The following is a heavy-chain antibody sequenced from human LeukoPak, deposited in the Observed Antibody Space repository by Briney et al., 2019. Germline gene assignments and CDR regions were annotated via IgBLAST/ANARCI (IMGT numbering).Heavy chain of an antibody. CDR1: GGSISSYY. CDR2: IYYSGST. V-gene: IGHV4-59*08. J-gene: IGHJ4*02. D-gene: IGHD2-2*01. Sequence: PSETLSLTCTVSGGSISSYYWSWIRQPPGKGLEWIGYIYYSGSTNYNPSLKSRVTIPVDTSKNQFSLKLSSVTAADTAVYYCARQDTRGDFDYWGQGTLVTVSS. CDR3: ARQDTRGDFDY.